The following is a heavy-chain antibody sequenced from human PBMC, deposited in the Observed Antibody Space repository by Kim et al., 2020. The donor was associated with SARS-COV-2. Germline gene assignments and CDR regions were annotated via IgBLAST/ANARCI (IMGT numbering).Heavy chain of an antibody. Sequence: GRFTISRDNSKNTLYLQMNSLRAEDTAVYYCAKENRWFGELLSGDGYFDYWGQGTLVTVSS. D-gene: IGHD3-10*01. V-gene: IGHV3-30*02. CDR3: AKENRWFGELLSGDGYFDY. J-gene: IGHJ4*02.